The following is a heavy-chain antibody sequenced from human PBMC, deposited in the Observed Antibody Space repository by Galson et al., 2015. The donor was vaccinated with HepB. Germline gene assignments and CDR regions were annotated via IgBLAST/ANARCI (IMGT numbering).Heavy chain of an antibody. Sequence: ETLSLTCAVYGGSFSDYYWSWIRQPPGKGLEWIGEINHSGSTNDNPSLKSRITISVDTSKNQFSLKLTSVTAADAAVYYCARGPASVVYDYVWGSSRQPPYYLDSWGQGTLLTVSS. D-gene: IGHD3-16*02. J-gene: IGHJ4*02. CDR2: INHSGST. CDR1: GGSFSDYY. V-gene: IGHV4-34*01. CDR3: ARGPASVVYDYVWGSSRQPPYYLDS.